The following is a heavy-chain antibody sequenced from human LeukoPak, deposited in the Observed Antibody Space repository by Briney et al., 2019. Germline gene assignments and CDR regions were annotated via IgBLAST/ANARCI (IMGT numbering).Heavy chain of an antibody. J-gene: IGHJ4*02. CDR2: ISSDGSRV. D-gene: IGHD3-10*02. CDR3: ARSSEILCPDCPPHY. CDR1: GFTFSDYW. V-gene: IGHV3-74*01. Sequence: GGSLRLSCAASGFTFSDYWMHWVRQAPGKGLVWVSRISSDGSRVPYAYSVKGRFTISRDNAKNTLYLQMNSLRAEDTAVYYCARSSEILCPDCPPHYWGQGTLVTVSS.